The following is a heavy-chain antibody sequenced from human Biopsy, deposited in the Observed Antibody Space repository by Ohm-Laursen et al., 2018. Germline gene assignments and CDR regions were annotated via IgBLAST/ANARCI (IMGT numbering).Heavy chain of an antibody. V-gene: IGHV4-34*01. Sequence: SDTLSLTCAVYGESFNGYYWSWIRQTPGKGLEWIGEINHSGGTNYNPSLKSRVTISVGTSKNQFSLKVRSVTAADTAVYYCVRGVDYYDPYHYYALDVWGQGTTVTVSS. CDR1: GESFNGYY. D-gene: IGHD3-22*01. J-gene: IGHJ6*02. CDR3: VRGVDYYDPYHYYALDV. CDR2: INHSGGT.